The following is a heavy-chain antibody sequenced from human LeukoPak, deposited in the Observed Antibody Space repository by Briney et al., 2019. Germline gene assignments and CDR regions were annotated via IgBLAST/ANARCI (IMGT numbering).Heavy chain of an antibody. Sequence: PSETLSLTCSVSGGSVDNSDFYWSWLRQPPGKELEWIGHIYYSGSTIYNPSLKSRVTISVDMSKNQFSLRLTSGTAADTAVYYCARDQGGGSYRHAFDVWGQGKMVTVSS. CDR2: IYYSGST. D-gene: IGHD1-26*01. V-gene: IGHV4-61*08. CDR3: ARDQGGGSYRHAFDV. CDR1: GGSVDNSDFY. J-gene: IGHJ3*01.